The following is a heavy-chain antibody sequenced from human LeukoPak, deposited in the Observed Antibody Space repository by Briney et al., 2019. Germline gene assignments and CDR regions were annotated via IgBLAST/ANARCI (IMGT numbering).Heavy chain of an antibody. J-gene: IGHJ4*02. CDR2: INPSGGST. V-gene: IGHV1-46*01. D-gene: IGHD3-9*01. CDR1: GYTFTSYG. Sequence: GASVKVSCKASGYTFTSYGISWVRQAPGQGLEWMGIINPSGGSTSYAQKFQGRVTMTRDMSTSTVYMELSSLRSEDTAVYYCATTRSDWFDYFDYWGQGTLVTVSS. CDR3: ATTRSDWFDYFDY.